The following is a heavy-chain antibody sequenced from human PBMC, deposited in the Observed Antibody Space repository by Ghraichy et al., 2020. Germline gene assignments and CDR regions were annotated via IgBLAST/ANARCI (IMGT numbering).Heavy chain of an antibody. CDR3: ARGRGAARPKWYFDL. Sequence: SQTLSLTCAVYGGSFSGYYWSWIRQPPGKGLEWIGEINHSGSTNYNPSLKSRVTISVDTSKNQFSLKLSSVTAADTAVYYCARGRGAARPKWYFDLWGRGTLVTVSS. CDR1: GGSFSGYY. CDR2: INHSGST. V-gene: IGHV4-34*01. D-gene: IGHD6-6*01. J-gene: IGHJ2*01.